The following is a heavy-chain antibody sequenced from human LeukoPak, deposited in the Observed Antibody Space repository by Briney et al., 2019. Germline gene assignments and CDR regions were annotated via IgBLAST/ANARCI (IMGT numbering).Heavy chain of an antibody. CDR3: AADRSGSYPRY. D-gene: IGHD1-26*01. Sequence: GASVKVSCKASGVAFTSSAVQWVRPASGQRLEWIGWIVVGSGNTNYAQKFQERVTITRDMSTSTAYMELSSLRSEDTAVYYCAADRSGSYPRYWGQGTLVTVSS. CDR2: IVVGSGNT. CDR1: GVAFTSSA. J-gene: IGHJ4*02. V-gene: IGHV1-58*01.